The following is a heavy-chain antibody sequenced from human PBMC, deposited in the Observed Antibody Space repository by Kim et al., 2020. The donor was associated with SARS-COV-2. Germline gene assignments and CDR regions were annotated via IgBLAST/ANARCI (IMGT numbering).Heavy chain of an antibody. V-gene: IGHV4-34*01. CDR1: GGSFSDDY. Sequence: SETLSLTCAVYGGSFSDDYWSWIRQPPGKGLEWIGEINHSGITTYNPSLKSRVTISVDTSKNQFSLNLSSVTAADTAVYYCARGRITMIVVVRAVGVFDYWGQGTLVTVSS. J-gene: IGHJ4*02. CDR3: ARGRITMIVVVRAVGVFDY. D-gene: IGHD3-22*01. CDR2: INHSGIT.